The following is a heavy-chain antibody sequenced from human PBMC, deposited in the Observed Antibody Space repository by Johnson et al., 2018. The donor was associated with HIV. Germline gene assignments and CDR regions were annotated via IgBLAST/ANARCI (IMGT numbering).Heavy chain of an antibody. J-gene: IGHJ3*02. D-gene: IGHD3-22*01. CDR3: AKGCRWLLERTYAFDI. Sequence: QVQLVESGGGVVQPGRSLRLSCAASGFTFSSYAMHWVRQAPGTGLEWVAVIWYDGSDKYYADSVKGRFTISRDNSRNTVYLQMNSLRVEDTAVYYCAKGCRWLLERTYAFDIWGQGTMVTVSS. CDR1: GFTFSSYA. V-gene: IGHV3-33*06. CDR2: IWYDGSDK.